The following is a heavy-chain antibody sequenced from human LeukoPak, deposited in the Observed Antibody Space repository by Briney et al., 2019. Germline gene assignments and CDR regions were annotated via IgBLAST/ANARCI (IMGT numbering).Heavy chain of an antibody. CDR1: GGSFSSSSYN. D-gene: IGHD5-12*01. J-gene: IGHJ6*03. CDR3: ARTNSGYDIKYYYYYYMDV. CDR2: IYYSGST. Sequence: PSETLSLTCAVSGGSFSSSSYNWDWIRQPPGKGLEWIVSIYYSGSTYYNPSLKSRVTISLDTSKNQFSLKLSSVTAADTAVYYCARTNSGYDIKYYYYYYMDVWGKGTTVTVSS. V-gene: IGHV4-39*07.